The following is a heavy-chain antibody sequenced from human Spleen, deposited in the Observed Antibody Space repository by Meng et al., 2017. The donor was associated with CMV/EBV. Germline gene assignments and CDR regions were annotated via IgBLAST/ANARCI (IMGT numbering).Heavy chain of an antibody. CDR3: ARARRYSGSWSLFDY. Sequence: GESLKISCAASGFTFSSYAMHWVRQAPGKGLEWVSYISSSGSTIYYADSVKGRFTISRDNAKNSLYLQMNSLRAEDTAVYYCARARRYSGSWSLFDYWGQGALVTVSS. CDR1: GFTFSSYA. J-gene: IGHJ4*02. D-gene: IGHD1-26*01. CDR2: ISSSGSTI. V-gene: IGHV3-48*03.